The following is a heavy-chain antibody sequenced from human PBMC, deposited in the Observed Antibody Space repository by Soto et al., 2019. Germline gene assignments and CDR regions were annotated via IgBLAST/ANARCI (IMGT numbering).Heavy chain of an antibody. Sequence: EVQLSESGGGLIQPGGSLRLSCAASGLTFSSHGMSWVRQAPGKGLEWVSSITNSGSSTYYADSVKGRFTISRDNSKNTLYLQMNNLRAEDTAIYYCAKGTSNPDYCGQGTLVTVSS. V-gene: IGHV3-23*01. J-gene: IGHJ4*02. D-gene: IGHD3-10*01. CDR3: AKGTSNPDY. CDR2: ITNSGSST. CDR1: GLTFSSHG.